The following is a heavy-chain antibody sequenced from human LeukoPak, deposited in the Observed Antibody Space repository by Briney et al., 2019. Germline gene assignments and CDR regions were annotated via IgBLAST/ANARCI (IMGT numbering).Heavy chain of an antibody. Sequence: ASVKVSCKASGYTFTSYDINWVRQATGQGLEWMGWMNPNSGETNSAQKFQGRVTMTGDTSISTAYMELRRVTSDDTAVYYCARDRDYSNTERGFDYWGQGTLVTVSS. J-gene: IGHJ4*02. D-gene: IGHD4-11*01. CDR2: MNPNSGET. CDR3: ARDRDYSNTERGFDY. CDR1: GYTFTSYD. V-gene: IGHV1-2*02.